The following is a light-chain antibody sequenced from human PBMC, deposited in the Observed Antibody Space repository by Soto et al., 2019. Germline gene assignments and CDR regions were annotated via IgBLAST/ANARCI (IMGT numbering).Light chain of an antibody. Sequence: AIQLTQSPSSLSASVGDRVTITCRASQGISSALAWYQQKPGKAPNLLIYDASRLESGVPSRFSGSGSGTDFALTISSLQPEDFATYYCQQFNGYPFTFGPGTKVHIK. CDR2: DAS. V-gene: IGKV1-13*02. CDR1: QGISSA. J-gene: IGKJ3*01. CDR3: QQFNGYPFT.